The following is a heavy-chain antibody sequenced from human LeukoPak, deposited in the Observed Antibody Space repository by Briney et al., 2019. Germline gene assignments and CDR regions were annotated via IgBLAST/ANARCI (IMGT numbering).Heavy chain of an antibody. D-gene: IGHD6-13*01. Sequence: PGGSLRLYCAASEFNFSFYWMTWVRQAPGKGLEWVANILPDGSKKYYLDSVKGRFTISRDNPTNSLYLQINKLRAEDTALYYCGRLVHNAWYAVDHWGQGTLVTVSS. CDR3: GRLVHNAWYAVDH. V-gene: IGHV3-7*01. J-gene: IGHJ4*02. CDR1: EFNFSFYW. CDR2: ILPDGSKK.